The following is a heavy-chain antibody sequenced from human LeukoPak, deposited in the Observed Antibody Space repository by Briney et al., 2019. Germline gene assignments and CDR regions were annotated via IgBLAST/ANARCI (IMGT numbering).Heavy chain of an antibody. CDR2: ISWNSGSI. CDR3: AKRISSVYYYGMDV. D-gene: IGHD6-6*01. J-gene: IGHJ6*04. Sequence: RSLRLSCAASGFTFDDYAMHWVRQAPGKGLEWVSGISWNSGSIGYADSVKGRFTISRDNSKNTLYLQMNSLRAEDTAVYYCAKRISSVYYYGMDVWGKGTTVTVSS. V-gene: IGHV3-9*01. CDR1: GFTFDDYA.